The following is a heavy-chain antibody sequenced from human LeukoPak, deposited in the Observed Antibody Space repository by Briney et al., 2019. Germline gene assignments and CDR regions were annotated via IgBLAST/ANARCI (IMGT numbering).Heavy chain of an antibody. V-gene: IGHV3-30*03. CDR1: GFTFSSYS. Sequence: PGGSLRLSCAASGFTFSSYSMNWVRQAPGKGLEWVAVISYDGSDKFYADSVKGRFTISRDSSKNTLYLQTNSLRPEDTAVYYCARARPSMWIDYWGQGTLVTVSS. CDR3: ARARPSMWIDY. J-gene: IGHJ4*02. D-gene: IGHD5-12*01. CDR2: ISYDGSDK.